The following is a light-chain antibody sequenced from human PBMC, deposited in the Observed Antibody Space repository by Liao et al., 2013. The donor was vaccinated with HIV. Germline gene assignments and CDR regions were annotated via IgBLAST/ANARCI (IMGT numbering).Light chain of an antibody. CDR3: QVWDSSSDHPV. Sequence: SYELTQPPSVSVAPGMTARITCGGDIITSKRVHWYQQRPGQAPLLVIYYDSDRPSGIPERFSGSNSGNTATLTLSRVEAGDEADYYCQVWDSSSDHPVFGGGTKLTVL. CDR2: YDS. J-gene: IGLJ3*02. V-gene: IGLV3-21*04. CDR1: IITSKR.